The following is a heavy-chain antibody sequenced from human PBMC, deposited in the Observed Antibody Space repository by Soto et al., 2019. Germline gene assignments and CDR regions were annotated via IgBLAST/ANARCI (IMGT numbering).Heavy chain of an antibody. Sequence: SVKVYCNASGYTFTSYGISLVRQAPGQGLEWMGWISAYNGNTNYAQKLQGRVTMTTDTSTSKAYMELRSLRSDDTAVYYCASMGLGYEIDYWGQGTLVTVSS. CDR2: ISAYNGNT. J-gene: IGHJ4*02. D-gene: IGHD5-18*01. CDR1: GYTFTSYG. CDR3: ASMGLGYEIDY. V-gene: IGHV1-18*01.